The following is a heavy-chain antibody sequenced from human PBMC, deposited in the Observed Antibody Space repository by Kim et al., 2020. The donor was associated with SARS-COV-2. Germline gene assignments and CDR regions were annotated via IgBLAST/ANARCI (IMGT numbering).Heavy chain of an antibody. CDR2: LTGSGGGT. CDR1: GFSFSTYA. D-gene: IGHD3-9*01. Sequence: GGSLRLSCAASGFSFSTYAMSWLRQAPGKGLEWVSGLTGSGGGTYYSDSVKGRFTISRDNSKNTVYLRMNRLRPEDTAIYYCAKHKGSSILTLDCWGQGTLVTVS. V-gene: IGHV3-23*01. CDR3: AKHKGSSILTLDC. J-gene: IGHJ4*02.